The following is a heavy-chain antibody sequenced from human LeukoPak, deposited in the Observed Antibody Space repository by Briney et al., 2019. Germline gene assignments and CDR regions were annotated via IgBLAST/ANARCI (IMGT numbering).Heavy chain of an antibody. D-gene: IGHD3-16*01. CDR2: ISSSSSYI. V-gene: IGHV3-21*01. Sequence: GGSLRLSCAASGFTFSSYSMNWVRQAPGKGLEWVSSISSSSSYIYYADSVKGRFTIPRDNAKNSVFLQMNSLRAEDTGVYYCARGIMTPYYMDVWGKGTTVTVSS. CDR1: GFTFSSYS. J-gene: IGHJ6*03. CDR3: ARGIMTPYYMDV.